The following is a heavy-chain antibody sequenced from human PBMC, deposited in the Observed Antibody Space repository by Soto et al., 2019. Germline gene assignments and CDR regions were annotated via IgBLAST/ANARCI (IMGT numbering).Heavy chain of an antibody. CDR3: AREATRDCRYTSCLVNWFDP. D-gene: IGHD2-2*01. J-gene: IGHJ5*02. V-gene: IGHV4-39*07. Sequence: SETLSLTCTVSGGSISSSSYYWGWIRQPPGKGLEWIGSIYYSGSTYYNPSLKSRVTISVDTSKNQFSLRLNSVTAADTALYYCAREATRDCRYTSCLVNWFDPWGQGTLVTVSS. CDR2: IYYSGST. CDR1: GGSISSSSYY.